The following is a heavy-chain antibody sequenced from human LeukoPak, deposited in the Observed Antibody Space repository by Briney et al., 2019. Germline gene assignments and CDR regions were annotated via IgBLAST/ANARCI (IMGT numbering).Heavy chain of an antibody. CDR3: ARVGVSAAGQNYYYYYGMDV. CDR2: IYPGDSDT. J-gene: IGHJ6*02. D-gene: IGHD6-13*01. V-gene: IGHV5-51*01. Sequence: GESLKISCKGSGYSFTSYWIGWVRQMPGKGLEWMGIIYPGDSDTRYSPSFQGQVTISADKSISTAYLHWSSLKASDTAMYYCARVGVSAAGQNYYYYYGMDVWGQGTTVTVSS. CDR1: GYSFTSYW.